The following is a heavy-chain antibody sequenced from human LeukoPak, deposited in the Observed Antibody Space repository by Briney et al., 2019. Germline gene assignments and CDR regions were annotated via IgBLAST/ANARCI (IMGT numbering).Heavy chain of an antibody. CDR1: GGSISSGDYY. J-gene: IGHJ4*02. Sequence: TSSETLSLTCTVSGGSISSGDYYWSWIRQPPGKGLEWIGYIYYSGSTYYNPSLKSRVTISVDTSKNQFSLKLSSVTAADTAVYYCARDRDSNLDYWGQGTLVTVSS. CDR3: ARDRDSNLDY. D-gene: IGHD4-11*01. V-gene: IGHV4-30-4*01. CDR2: IYYSGST.